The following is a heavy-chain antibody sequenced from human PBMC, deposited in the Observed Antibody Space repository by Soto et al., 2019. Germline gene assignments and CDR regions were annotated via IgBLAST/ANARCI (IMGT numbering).Heavy chain of an antibody. J-gene: IGHJ4*02. D-gene: IGHD6-19*01. CDR2: MNPNSGNT. V-gene: IGHV1-8*01. CDR3: AGGLGYSSGWYTHPK. CDR1: GYTFTSYD. Sequence: QVQLVQSGAEVKKPGASVKVSCKASGYTFTSYDINWLRQATGQGLEWMGWMNPNSGNTGYAQKFQGRVTMTRNNSIRTAYMELSSLRSEDTAVYYCAGGLGYSSGWYTHPKWGQGTLVTVSS.